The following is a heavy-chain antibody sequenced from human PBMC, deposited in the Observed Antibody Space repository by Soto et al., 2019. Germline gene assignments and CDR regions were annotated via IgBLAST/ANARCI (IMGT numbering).Heavy chain of an antibody. D-gene: IGHD6-13*01. CDR2: INAANGDT. CDR1: GYTFTSYG. Sequence: ASVKVSCKASGYTFTSYGVHWVRQAPGQRLEWMGWINAANGDTKYSPNFQGRFTITRDTSASTAYMELSSLRSEDTAVYYCVRRHVSATGIDWFDPWGQGTLVTVSS. V-gene: IGHV1-3*01. J-gene: IGHJ5*02. CDR3: VRRHVSATGIDWFDP.